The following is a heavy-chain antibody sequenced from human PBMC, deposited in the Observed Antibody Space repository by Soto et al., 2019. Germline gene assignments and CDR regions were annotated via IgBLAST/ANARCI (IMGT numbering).Heavy chain of an antibody. D-gene: IGHD2-2*01. CDR2: MSYDGNNK. Sequence: QVQLVESGGGVVQPGRSLRLSCAASGFTFSNYGMHWVRQAPGKGPEWVTIMSYDGNNKFYADSVKGRFTISRDNSNNALYLQMDRLRAEDTAVYYCAKDVYCGTTGFLRHIVHYWGQGTLVTVSS. J-gene: IGHJ4*02. CDR3: AKDVYCGTTGFLRHIVHY. CDR1: GFTFSNYG. V-gene: IGHV3-30*18.